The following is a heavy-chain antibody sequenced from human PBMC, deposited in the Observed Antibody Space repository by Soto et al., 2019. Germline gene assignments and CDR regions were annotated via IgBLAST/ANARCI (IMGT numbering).Heavy chain of an antibody. CDR1: GFTFTNAW. CDR2: VKSKADGGTS. Sequence: EVQLVESGGGLVKPGWSLRLACAVSGFTFTNAWMNWVRQAPGKGLEWVGHVKSKADGGTSDYAAPVRGRFTISRDDLREKLYLQMPRLTTEDTAVYFCTTYDYCDHAPMDYWGRGTLVTLSS. V-gene: IGHV3-15*01. J-gene: IGHJ4*02. D-gene: IGHD4-17*01. CDR3: TTYDYCDHAPMDY.